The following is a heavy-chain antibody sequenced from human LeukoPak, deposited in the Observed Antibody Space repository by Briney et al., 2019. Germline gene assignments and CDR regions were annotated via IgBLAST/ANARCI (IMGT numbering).Heavy chain of an antibody. D-gene: IGHD3-22*01. CDR2: TYYRSKWYN. V-gene: IGHV6-1*01. Sequence: SHTLSLTCAISGDSVSSNSAAWNSITQSPSRGLEWLGRTYYRSKWYNDYAVSVKSRITINPDISKNQFSLQLNSVTPEDTAVYYCVEYYYDSSGYYSPTWGQGTLVTVSS. CDR1: GDSVSSNSAA. J-gene: IGHJ4*02. CDR3: VEYYYDSSGYYSPT.